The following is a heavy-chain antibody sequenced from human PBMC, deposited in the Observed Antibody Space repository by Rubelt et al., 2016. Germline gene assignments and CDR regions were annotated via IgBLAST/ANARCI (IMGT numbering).Heavy chain of an antibody. V-gene: IGHV3-74*02. D-gene: IGHD2-21*02. CDR3: AISVTAGYFYMDV. CDR1: GFTFSEDW. Sequence: VSGGGLVKPGGSLRLSCAASGFTFSEDWMHWVRQVTGKGLVWVSRIKSDGNTISYADSVTGRFTVSRDNAKSTLFLQMNSLRAADTAVYYCAISVTAGYFYMDVWGEGTTVTVSS. J-gene: IGHJ6*03. CDR2: IKSDGNTI.